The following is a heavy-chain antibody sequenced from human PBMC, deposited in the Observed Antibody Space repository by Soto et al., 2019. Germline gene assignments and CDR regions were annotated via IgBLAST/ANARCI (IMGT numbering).Heavy chain of an antibody. CDR1: GFPFSSSA. CDR2: ISYDGSNK. D-gene: IGHD3-3*01. J-gene: IGHJ4*02. V-gene: IGHV3-30-3*01. Sequence: GGSLTLSCAASGFPFSSSARPWVCQAPGKGLEWVAVISYDGSNKYYADSVKGRFTISRDNSKNTLYLQMNSLRAEDTAVYYCAIAPGYDFWTRNKHFDYWGQGTRVTGS. CDR3: AIAPGYDFWTRNKHFDY.